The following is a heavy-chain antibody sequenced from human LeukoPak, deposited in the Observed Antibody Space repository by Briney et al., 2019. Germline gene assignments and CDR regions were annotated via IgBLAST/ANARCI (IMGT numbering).Heavy chain of an antibody. CDR1: GGSISSSSYY. CDR3: ASSLCGGDCYGGPDAFDI. V-gene: IGHV4-39*07. Sequence: SETLSLTCTVSGGSISSSSYYWGWIRQPPGKGLEWIGSIYYSGSTYYNPSLKSRVTISVDTSKNQFSLKLSSVTAADTAVYYCASSLCGGDCYGGPDAFDIWGQGTMVTVSS. D-gene: IGHD2-21*02. CDR2: IYYSGST. J-gene: IGHJ3*02.